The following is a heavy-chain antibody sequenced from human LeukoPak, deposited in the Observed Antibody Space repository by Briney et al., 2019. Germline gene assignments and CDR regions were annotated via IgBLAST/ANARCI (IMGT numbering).Heavy chain of an antibody. Sequence: GASVKVSCKASGYTFTSYYMHWVRQAPGQGLEWMGIINPSGGSTNYAQKFQGRVTITADESTSTAYMELSSLRSEDTAVYYCARGWSGDFQHWGQGTLVTVSS. V-gene: IGHV1-46*01. CDR3: ARGWSGDFQH. CDR1: GYTFTSYY. J-gene: IGHJ1*01. CDR2: INPSGGST. D-gene: IGHD3-10*01.